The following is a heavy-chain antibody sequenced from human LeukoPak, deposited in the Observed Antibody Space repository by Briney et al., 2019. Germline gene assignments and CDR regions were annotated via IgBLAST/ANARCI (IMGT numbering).Heavy chain of an antibody. J-gene: IGHJ4*02. Sequence: SETLSLTCTVSGGSISSSGHYWGWIRQPPGKGLEWIGSIYYSGSTYYNSSLKSRVTISVDTSKNQFSLKLSSVTAADTAVYYCARMKSGYVLDYWGQGTLVTVSS. CDR3: ARMKSGYVLDY. D-gene: IGHD5-12*01. CDR1: GGSISSSGHY. V-gene: IGHV4-39*01. CDR2: IYYSGST.